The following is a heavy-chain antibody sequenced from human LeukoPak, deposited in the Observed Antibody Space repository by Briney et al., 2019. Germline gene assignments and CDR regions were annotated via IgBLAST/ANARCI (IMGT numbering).Heavy chain of an antibody. CDR2: VSNDGSSQ. Sequence: QPGRSLRLSCAASGFTFSSYAMYWVRQAPGKGLEWVAIVSNDGSSQLYADSVKGRFTISRDNSKNTLYLQMNSLRAEDTAVYYCAREENNYGDYWGQGTLVTVSS. J-gene: IGHJ4*02. V-gene: IGHV3-30*04. CDR1: GFTFSSYA. D-gene: IGHD4-11*01. CDR3: AREENNYGDY.